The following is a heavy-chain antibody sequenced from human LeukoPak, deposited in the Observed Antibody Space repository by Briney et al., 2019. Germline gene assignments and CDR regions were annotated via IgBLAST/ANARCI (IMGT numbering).Heavy chain of an antibody. CDR1: GGSISSYY. CDR2: IYYSGST. V-gene: IGHV4-59*01. Sequence: PSETLSLTCTVSGGSISSYYWSWIRQPPGKGLEWIGYIYYSGSTSYNPSLKSRVTISVDTSKNQFSLKLSSVTAADTAVYYCARVTPDFWSGYGIYGMDVWGQGTTVTVSS. CDR3: ARVTPDFWSGYGIYGMDV. D-gene: IGHD3-3*01. J-gene: IGHJ6*02.